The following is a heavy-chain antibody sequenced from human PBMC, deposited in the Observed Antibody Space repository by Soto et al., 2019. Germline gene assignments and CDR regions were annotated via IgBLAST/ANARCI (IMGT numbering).Heavy chain of an antibody. CDR3: ARIRQRMFVS. V-gene: IGHV3-23*01. CDR2: IGGTGNTT. CDR1: GFTFRGYA. Sequence: VHLSESGGALVQPGGSLRLSCAASGFTFRGYAMSWFRQAPGGGLEWVSAIGGTGNTTYYADSVKGRFTIARDNSRDTLYLQMTSLRVDDTAVYYCARIRQRMFVSWGQGTLVAVSS. D-gene: IGHD6-25*01. J-gene: IGHJ4*02.